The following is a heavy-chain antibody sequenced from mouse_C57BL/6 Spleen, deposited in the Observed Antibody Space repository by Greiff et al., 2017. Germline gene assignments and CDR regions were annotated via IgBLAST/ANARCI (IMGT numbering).Heavy chain of an antibody. CDR2: IWTGGGT. J-gene: IGHJ4*01. Sequence: VKLMESGPGLVAPSQSLSITCTVSGFSLTSYAISWVRQPPGKGLAWLGVIWTGGGTNYNSALKSRLSISKDNSKSQVFLKMNSLQTDDTARYYCARTEDGYYYAMDYWGQGTSVTVSS. CDR3: ARTEDGYYYAMDY. CDR1: GFSLTSYA. D-gene: IGHD2-3*01. V-gene: IGHV2-9-1*01.